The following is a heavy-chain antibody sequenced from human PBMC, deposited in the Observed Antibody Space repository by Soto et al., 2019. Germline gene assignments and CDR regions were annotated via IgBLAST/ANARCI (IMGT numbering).Heavy chain of an antibody. Sequence: QVQLVESGGGLVPPGGSLRLSCAGSGFTFGDSYMSWIRQAPGRGLEWLSYISPGSRYPAYADSVKGRFTISRDNAKRSLYLQMMSLTAEDTAIYYCVRGCGGGLFDPWGQGTMVTVSS. CDR2: ISPGSRYP. D-gene: IGHD2-21*01. V-gene: IGHV3-11*06. J-gene: IGHJ5*02. CDR3: VRGCGGGLFDP. CDR1: GFTFGDSY.